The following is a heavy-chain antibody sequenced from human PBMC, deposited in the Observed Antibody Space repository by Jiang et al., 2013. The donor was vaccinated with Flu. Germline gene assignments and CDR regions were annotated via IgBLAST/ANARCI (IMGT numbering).Heavy chain of an antibody. CDR1: GGSISSYY. CDR3: ARGLGEGIADYWYFDL. CDR2: TYYSGST. D-gene: IGHD6-13*01. V-gene: IGHV4-59*01. J-gene: IGHJ2*01. Sequence: TLSLTCTVSGGSISSYYWSWIRQPPGKGLEWIGYTYYSGSTNYNPSLKSRVTISVDTSKNQFSLKLSSVTAADTAVYYCARGLGEGIADYWYFDLWGRGTLVTVSS.